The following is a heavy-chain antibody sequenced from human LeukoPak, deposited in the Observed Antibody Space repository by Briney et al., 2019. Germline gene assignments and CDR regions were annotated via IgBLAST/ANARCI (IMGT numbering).Heavy chain of an antibody. CDR2: ISSGSSTI. CDR3: ARVSSGPHYYYYDMDV. Sequence: GGSLRLSCAASGFTLSNYNMNWVRQAPGKGLEWVSYISSGSSTIYYADSVKGRFTISRDNAKNSLYLEMNSLRDEDTAVYYCARVSSGPHYYYYDMDVWGQGTTVTVSS. J-gene: IGHJ6*02. V-gene: IGHV3-48*02. D-gene: IGHD3-22*01. CDR1: GFTLSNYN.